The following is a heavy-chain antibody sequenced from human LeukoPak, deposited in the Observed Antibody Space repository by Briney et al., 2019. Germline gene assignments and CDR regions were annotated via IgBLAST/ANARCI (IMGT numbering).Heavy chain of an antibody. CDR1: GFTFSSYA. V-gene: IGHV3-7*01. CDR2: IKQDGSEK. CDR3: ARVGDDFGDYWDY. Sequence: GGSLRLSCAASGFTFSSYAMSWVRQAPGKGLEWVANIKQDGSEKSHVDSVKGRFTISRDNAKNSLYLQMNSLRAEDTAVYYCARVGDDFGDYWDYWGQGTLVTVSS. D-gene: IGHD4-17*01. J-gene: IGHJ4*02.